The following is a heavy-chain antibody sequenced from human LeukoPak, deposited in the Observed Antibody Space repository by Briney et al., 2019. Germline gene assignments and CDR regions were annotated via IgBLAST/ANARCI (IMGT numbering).Heavy chain of an antibody. D-gene: IGHD3/OR15-3a*01. CDR3: ARDQYDTWSRRGNFDS. Sequence: QSGGSLRLSCAASGFRFSGYWMTWVRQAPGKGLEWVANIKGDGSETSYVTSVKGRFTISRDNTKNSLYLQMNSLRAEDTAVFYCARDQYDTWSRRGNFDSWGQGTLVTVSS. J-gene: IGHJ4*02. V-gene: IGHV3-7*03. CDR2: IKGDGSET. CDR1: GFRFSGYW.